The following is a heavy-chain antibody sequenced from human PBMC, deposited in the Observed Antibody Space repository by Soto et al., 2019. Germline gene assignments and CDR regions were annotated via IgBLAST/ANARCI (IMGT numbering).Heavy chain of an antibody. Sequence: EVQLVESGGGLVKPGGSLRLSCAASGFTFSSYSMNWVRQAPGKGLEWVSSISSSSSYIYYADSVKGRFTISRDNAKNSPYLQMNSLRAEDTAVYYCARGPYGSGSSGEWFDPWGQGTLVTVSS. J-gene: IGHJ5*02. CDR1: GFTFSSYS. D-gene: IGHD6-19*01. CDR3: ARGPYGSGSSGEWFDP. V-gene: IGHV3-21*01. CDR2: ISSSSSYI.